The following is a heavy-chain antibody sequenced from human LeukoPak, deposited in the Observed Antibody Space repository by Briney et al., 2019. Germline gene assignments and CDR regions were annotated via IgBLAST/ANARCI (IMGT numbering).Heavy chain of an antibody. Sequence: GGSLRLSCVASGVTLRNYLMAWGRQAPAKGLEWLANIREDGREINYVDSVKGRFTISRDNAKNTLYLQMNRLRAEDTAAYHCAKERNEDGDAALYYSGDGTLGTVSS. CDR2: IREDGREI. D-gene: IGHD4-17*01. CDR1: GVTLRNYL. CDR3: AKERNEDGDAALYY. J-gene: IGHJ4*01. V-gene: IGHV3-7*05.